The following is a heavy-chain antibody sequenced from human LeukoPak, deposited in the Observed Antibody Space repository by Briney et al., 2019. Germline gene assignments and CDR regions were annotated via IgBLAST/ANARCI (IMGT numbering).Heavy chain of an antibody. J-gene: IGHJ4*02. CDR2: IYYSGST. CDR3: ARVTGYMIEDYFDY. CDR1: GGSISSYY. V-gene: IGHV4-59*01. Sequence: PSETLSLTCTVSGGSISSYYWSWVRQPPGKGLEWSGYIYYSGSTNYNPSLKSRVTISVDTSKNQFSLKRNSVTAADTAVYYCARVTGYMIEDYFDYWGQGILVTVSS. D-gene: IGHD3-9*01.